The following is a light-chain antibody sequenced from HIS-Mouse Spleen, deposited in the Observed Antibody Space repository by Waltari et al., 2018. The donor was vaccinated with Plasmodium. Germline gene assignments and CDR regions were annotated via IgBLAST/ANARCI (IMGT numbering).Light chain of an antibody. CDR2: QDN. V-gene: IGLV3-1*01. CDR1: KLGDKY. Sequence: SYELTQPPSVSVSPGQTASITCSGDKLGDKYACWYQQKPGQSPVLVIYQDNKRPSGVPDRFSGSDSGNTATLTISGTQAMDEADYYCQAWDSSTWVFGGGTKLTVL. CDR3: QAWDSSTWV. J-gene: IGLJ3*02.